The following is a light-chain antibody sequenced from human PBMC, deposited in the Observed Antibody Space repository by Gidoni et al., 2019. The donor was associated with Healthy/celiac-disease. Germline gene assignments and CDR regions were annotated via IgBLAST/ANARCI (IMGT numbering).Light chain of an antibody. Sequence: EIVLTQSPATLSLSPGERATLSCRASQSVSSYLAWYQQKPGQAPRLLIYDASNRATGIPARFSGSGSGTDFTLTISSLEPEDFAVYYCQQRSNWFLFTFXPXTKVXIK. V-gene: IGKV3-11*01. J-gene: IGKJ3*01. CDR1: QSVSSY. CDR2: DAS. CDR3: QQRSNWFLFT.